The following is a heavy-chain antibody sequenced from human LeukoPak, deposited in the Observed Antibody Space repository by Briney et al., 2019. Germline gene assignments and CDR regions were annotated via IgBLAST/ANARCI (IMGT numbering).Heavy chain of an antibody. D-gene: IGHD5-12*01. CDR2: IYYSGST. CDR3: ARESWKDSGYDFGPVFDY. Sequence: PSETLSLTCTDSGGSISSSSYYWGWIRQPPGKGLEWIGSIYYSGSTYYNPSLKSRVTISVDTSKNQFSLKLSSVTAADTAVYYCARESWKDSGYDFGPVFDYWGQGTLVTVSS. J-gene: IGHJ4*02. V-gene: IGHV4-39*07. CDR1: GGSISSSSYY.